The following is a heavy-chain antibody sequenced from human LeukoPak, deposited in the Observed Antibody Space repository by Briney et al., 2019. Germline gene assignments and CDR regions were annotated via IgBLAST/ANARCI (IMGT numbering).Heavy chain of an antibody. J-gene: IGHJ4*02. CDR3: VRALGSSSADF. CDR1: RFTFSNSW. D-gene: IGHD6-6*01. CDR2: INQDGSEK. V-gene: IGHV3-7*01. Sequence: GGSLRLSCAASRFTFSNSWMSWVRQAPGKGLEWVANINQDGSEKYYVDSVEGRFTISRDNAKNSLSLQMDSLRGEDTAVYFCVRALGSSSADFWGQGTLVTVSS.